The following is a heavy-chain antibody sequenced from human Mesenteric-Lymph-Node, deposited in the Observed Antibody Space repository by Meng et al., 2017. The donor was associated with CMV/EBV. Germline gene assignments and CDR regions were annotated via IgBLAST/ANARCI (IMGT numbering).Heavy chain of an antibody. D-gene: IGHD3-3*01. CDR1: GFTFGDYA. Sequence: GGSLRLSCTASGFTFGDYAMSWVRQAPGKGLEWVGFIRSKAYGGTTEYAASVRGRFTISRDDSKSIAYLQMNSLKTEDTAVYYCSRDIRAYYDFWSGPDYWGQGTLVTVSS. J-gene: IGHJ4*02. V-gene: IGHV3-49*04. CDR2: IRSKAYGGTT. CDR3: SRDIRAYYDFWSGPDY.